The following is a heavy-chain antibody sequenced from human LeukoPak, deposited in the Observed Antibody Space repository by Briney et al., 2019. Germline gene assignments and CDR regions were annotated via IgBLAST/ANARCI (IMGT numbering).Heavy chain of an antibody. J-gene: IGHJ6*02. CDR1: GYTFTSYD. D-gene: IGHD3-3*01. CDR2: MNPNSGNT. V-gene: IGHV1-8*01. CDR3: ARGEYDFWSGYYTGYYYYGMDV. Sequence: ASVKVSCKASGYTFTSYDINWVRQATGQGLEWMGWMNPNSGNTGYAQKFQGRVTMTRNISISTAYMELSSLRSEDTAVYYCARGEYDFWSGYYTGYYYYGMDVWGQGTTVTVSS.